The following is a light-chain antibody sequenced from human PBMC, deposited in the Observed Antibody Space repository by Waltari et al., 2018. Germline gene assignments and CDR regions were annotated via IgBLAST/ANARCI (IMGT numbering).Light chain of an antibody. V-gene: IGLV3-21*03. CDR3: QVWDSSSDHYV. Sequence: SYVLTQPPSVSVAPGKTARITCGGNNIGSKSVHWYQQKPGQAPVLVVYDDSDRPSGIPERFTGSNAGNTATLTSSRVEAGDEADYYCQVWDSSSDHYVFGTGTKVTVL. J-gene: IGLJ1*01. CDR1: NIGSKS. CDR2: DDS.